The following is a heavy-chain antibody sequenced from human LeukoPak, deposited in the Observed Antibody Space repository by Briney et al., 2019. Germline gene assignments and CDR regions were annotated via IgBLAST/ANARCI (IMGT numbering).Heavy chain of an antibody. CDR2: IRSKPNGYTT. V-gene: IGHV3-73*01. J-gene: IGHJ4*02. D-gene: IGHD3-16*02. CDR1: GFTFSGSA. CDR3: TRHDYDYVWGSYRNPARFDY. Sequence: PGGSLKLSCAASGFTFSGSAMHWVRQASGKGLGWVGRIRSKPNGYTTAYAASVKGRFTISRDDSKNTAYLQMNSLKTEDTAVYYCTRHDYDYVWGSYRNPARFDYWGQGTLVTVSS.